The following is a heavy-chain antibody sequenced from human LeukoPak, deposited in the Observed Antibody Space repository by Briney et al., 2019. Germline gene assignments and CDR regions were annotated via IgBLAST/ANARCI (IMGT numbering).Heavy chain of an antibody. Sequence: SETLSLTCTVSGGSISSGSYYWSWIRQPAGKGLEWIGRIYTSGSTNYNPSLKSRVTISVDTSKNQFSLKLSSVTAADTAVYYCARDSSREYYGSGSYLDLFDYWGQGTLVTVSS. CDR2: IYTSGST. CDR1: GGSISSGSYY. CDR3: ARDSSREYYGSGSYLDLFDY. D-gene: IGHD3-10*01. V-gene: IGHV4-61*02. J-gene: IGHJ4*02.